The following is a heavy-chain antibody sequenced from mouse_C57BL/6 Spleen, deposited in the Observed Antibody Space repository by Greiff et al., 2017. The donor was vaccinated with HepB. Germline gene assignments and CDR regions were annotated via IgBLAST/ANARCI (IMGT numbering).Heavy chain of an antibody. CDR2: INPSSGYT. V-gene: IGHV1-7*01. CDR3: ARDTTVVDRYFDV. J-gene: IGHJ1*03. CDR1: GYTFTSYW. D-gene: IGHD1-1*01. Sequence: VQLQQSGAELAKPGASVKLSCKASGYTFTSYWMHWVKQRPGQGLEWIGYINPSSGYTKYNQKFKDKATLTADKSSSTAYMQLSSLTYEDSAVYYCARDTTVVDRYFDVWGTGTTVTVSS.